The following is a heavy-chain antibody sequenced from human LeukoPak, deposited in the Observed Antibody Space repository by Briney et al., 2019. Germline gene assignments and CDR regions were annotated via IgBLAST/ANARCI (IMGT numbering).Heavy chain of an antibody. CDR2: IKQDGSVE. Sequence: PPGGSLRLSCAASGFTFSSYWMSWVRQAPGKGLEWVANIKQDGSVEYYVVSVKGRFTISRDNAKESLYLQMNSLRAEDTAVYYCARIGYSSSSFDFWGQGTLVTVSS. D-gene: IGHD6-6*01. CDR3: ARIGYSSSSFDF. CDR1: GFTFSSYW. V-gene: IGHV3-7*05. J-gene: IGHJ4*02.